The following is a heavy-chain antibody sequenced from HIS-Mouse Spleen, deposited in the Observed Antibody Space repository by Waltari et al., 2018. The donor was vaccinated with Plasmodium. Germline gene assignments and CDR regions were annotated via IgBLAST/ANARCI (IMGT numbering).Heavy chain of an antibody. V-gene: IGHV4-59*01. D-gene: IGHD6-6*01. CDR1: GCSISISY. J-gene: IGHJ4*02. CDR2: IYYSGST. CDR3: ARGGYSSSSYYFDY. Sequence: QVQLQESGPGLVKPSETLSPTCTVSGCSISISYWSWIRQPPGKGLEWIAYIYYSGSTNYNPSLKSLVTISVDTSKNQFSLKLSSVTAADTAVFFCARGGYSSSSYYFDYWGQGTLVTVSS.